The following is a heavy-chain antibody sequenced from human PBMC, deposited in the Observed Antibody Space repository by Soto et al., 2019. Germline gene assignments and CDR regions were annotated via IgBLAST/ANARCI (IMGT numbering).Heavy chain of an antibody. CDR3: ARDSPSSSSSVYYYYGMDV. V-gene: IGHV1-18*01. Sequence: QVQLVQSGAEVKKPGASVKVSCKASGYTFTSYGISWVRQAPGQGLEWMGWISAYNGNTNYAQKRQGRVTMTTDTSTSTAYMELRSLRSDDTAVYYCARDSPSSSSSVYYYYGMDVWGQGTTVTVSS. D-gene: IGHD6-6*01. CDR2: ISAYNGNT. J-gene: IGHJ6*02. CDR1: GYTFTSYG.